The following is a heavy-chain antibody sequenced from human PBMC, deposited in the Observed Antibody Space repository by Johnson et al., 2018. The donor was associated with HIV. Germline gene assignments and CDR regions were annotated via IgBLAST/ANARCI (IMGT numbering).Heavy chain of an antibody. D-gene: IGHD1-26*01. Sequence: VESGGGVVQPGGSLRLSCAASGFTLRSYGMHWVRQAPGKGLEWVTFIRYDGSNKYYADPVKGRFTVFRANSKNTLYLHMNSLKPEDTAVYYCAKDLVWKSWSYWDAFDVWGQGTKVTVSS. CDR2: IRYDGSNK. J-gene: IGHJ3*01. CDR1: GFTLRSYG. CDR3: AKDLVWKSWSYWDAFDV. V-gene: IGHV3-30*02.